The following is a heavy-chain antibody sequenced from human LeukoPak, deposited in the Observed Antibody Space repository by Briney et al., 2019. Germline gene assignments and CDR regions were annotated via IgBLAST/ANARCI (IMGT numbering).Heavy chain of an antibody. CDR1: GFTFSSYA. CDR3: GRDRNYYDSSAMDY. CDR2: ISYDGSNK. D-gene: IGHD3-22*01. V-gene: IGHV3-30-3*01. J-gene: IGHJ4*02. Sequence: GGSLRLSCAASGFTFSSYAMHWVRQAPGKGLEWVAVISYDGSNKYYADSVKGRFTISRDNSKNTLYLQMNSLRAEDTAVYYCGRDRNYYDSSAMDYWGQGTLVTVSS.